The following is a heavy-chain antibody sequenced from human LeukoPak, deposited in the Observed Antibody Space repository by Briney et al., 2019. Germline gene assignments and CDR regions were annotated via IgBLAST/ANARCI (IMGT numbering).Heavy chain of an antibody. CDR1: GITASTNY. CDR2: SYGGSGT. D-gene: IGHD3-16*01. V-gene: IGHV3-53*04. J-gene: IGHJ4*02. CDR3: ARVGGFYYFDH. Sequence: GGSLRLSCAASGITASTNYMIWVRQAQGKGVEWVSVSYGGSGTSSVDSVKGRFTISRNSSENTLYLQMNSLRPEDTAVYYCARVGGFYYFDHWGRGTLVTVSS.